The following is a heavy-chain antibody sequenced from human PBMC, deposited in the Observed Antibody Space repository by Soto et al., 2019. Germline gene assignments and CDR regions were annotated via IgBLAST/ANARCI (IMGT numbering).Heavy chain of an antibody. CDR2: ISSSSSYI. CDR1: GFTFSSYS. D-gene: IGHD2-21*02. J-gene: IGHJ6*02. CDR3: ARTAYCGGDCSHYYYYYGMDV. V-gene: IGHV3-21*01. Sequence: GGSLRLSCAASGFTFSSYSMNWVRQAPGKGLEWVSSISSSSSYIYYADTVKGRFTISRDNAKNSLYLQMNSLRAEDTAVYYCARTAYCGGDCSHYYYYYGMDVWGQGTTVTVSS.